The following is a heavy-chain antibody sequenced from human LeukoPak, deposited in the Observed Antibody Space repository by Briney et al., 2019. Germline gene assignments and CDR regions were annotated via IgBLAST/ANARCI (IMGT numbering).Heavy chain of an antibody. CDR2: IYYSGST. J-gene: IGHJ3*02. CDR1: GGSISSSSYY. D-gene: IGHD3-9*01. V-gene: IGHV4-39*07. Sequence: SETLSLTCTVSGGSISSSSYYWGWIRQPPGKGLEWIGSIYYSGSTYYNPSLKSRVTISVDKSKNQFSLKLSSVTAADTAVYYCARDRTYYDILTGYSHDAFDIWGQGTMVTVSS. CDR3: ARDRTYYDILTGYSHDAFDI.